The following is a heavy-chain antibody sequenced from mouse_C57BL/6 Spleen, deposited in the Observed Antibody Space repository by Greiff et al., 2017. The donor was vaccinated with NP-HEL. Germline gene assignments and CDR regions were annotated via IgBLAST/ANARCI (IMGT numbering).Heavy chain of an antibody. CDR2: IRGSGST. CDR1: GFSFTSYG. CDR3: AKRDGYFYAMGY. Sequence: QVQLKESGPGLVAPSQSLSITCTVSGFSFTSYGVDWVRQPPGQGLEWLGVIRGSGSTNDNSALLYRLSISKDNSKSQDFLKMNSLQTDNTAMYYCAKRDGYFYAMGYWGQGTTVTVSS. V-gene: IGHV2-9*01. D-gene: IGHD2-3*01. J-gene: IGHJ4*01.